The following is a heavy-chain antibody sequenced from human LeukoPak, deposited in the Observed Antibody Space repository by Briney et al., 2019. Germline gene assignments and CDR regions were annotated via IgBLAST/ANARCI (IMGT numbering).Heavy chain of an antibody. V-gene: IGHV3-9*01. CDR1: GFTFDDYA. CDR2: ISWNSGSI. J-gene: IGHJ4*02. CDR3: ATQGGNFDY. D-gene: IGHD3-16*01. Sequence: GGSLRLSCAASGFTFDDYAMHWVRHAPGKGLEWVSGISWNSGSIGYADSVKGRFTISRDNSKNTLYLQMNSLRAEDTAVYYCATQGGNFDYWGQGTLVTVSS.